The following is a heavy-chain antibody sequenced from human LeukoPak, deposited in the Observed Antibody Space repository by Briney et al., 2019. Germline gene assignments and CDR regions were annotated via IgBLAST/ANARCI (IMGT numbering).Heavy chain of an antibody. CDR2: INPSGGST. Sequence: ASVKVSCKASGGTFSSYAISWVRQAPGQGLEWMGIINPSGGSTSYAQKFQGRVTMTRDTSTSTVYMELSSLRSEDTAVYYCARDRPPVGSSSWYWNDYWGQGTLVTVSS. D-gene: IGHD6-13*01. CDR3: ARDRPPVGSSSWYWNDY. J-gene: IGHJ4*02. V-gene: IGHV1-46*01. CDR1: GGTFSSYA.